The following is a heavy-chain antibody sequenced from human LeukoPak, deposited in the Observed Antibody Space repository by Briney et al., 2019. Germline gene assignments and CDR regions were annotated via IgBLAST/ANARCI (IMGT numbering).Heavy chain of an antibody. CDR2: ISSSSSYI. CDR3: ARARIAAAANWFDP. CDR1: GFTFSSYS. J-gene: IGHJ5*02. D-gene: IGHD6-13*01. Sequence: GGYLRLSCAASGFTFSSYSMNWVRQAPGKGLEWVSSISSSSSYIYYADSVKGRFTISTDNAKNSLYLQMNSLRAEDTAVYYCARARIAAAANWFDPWVQGTLGTVSS. V-gene: IGHV3-21*01.